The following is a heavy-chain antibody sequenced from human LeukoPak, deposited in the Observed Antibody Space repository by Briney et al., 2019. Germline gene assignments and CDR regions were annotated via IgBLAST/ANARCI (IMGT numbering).Heavy chain of an antibody. CDR1: GYSFTSYW. J-gene: IGHJ4*02. CDR3: ARGTVTTDYFDY. Sequence: GDSLKISWKGSGYSFTSYWIGWVRQMPGKGLEWMGIIYPGDSDTRYSPSFLGQVTISADKSISTAYLQWSSLKASDTAIYYCARGTVTTDYFDYWGQGTLVTVSS. D-gene: IGHD4-17*01. V-gene: IGHV5-51*01. CDR2: IYPGDSDT.